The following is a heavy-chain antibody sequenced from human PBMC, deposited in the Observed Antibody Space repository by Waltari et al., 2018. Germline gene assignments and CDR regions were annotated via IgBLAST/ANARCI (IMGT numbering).Heavy chain of an antibody. Sequence: EVQLVESGGGLVQPGRSLRLSCAASGFPFEDYAMRWVRQAPGKGLEWVAGISWNSESIGYADSVQGRFTFSRDNAKNSMFLQIHSLRPEDTALYYCVKDVLSDCGGDCYSEHWGQGTLLTVSS. V-gene: IGHV3-9*01. CDR3: VKDVLSDCGGDCYSEH. D-gene: IGHD2-21*02. CDR1: GFPFEDYA. J-gene: IGHJ4*02. CDR2: ISWNSESI.